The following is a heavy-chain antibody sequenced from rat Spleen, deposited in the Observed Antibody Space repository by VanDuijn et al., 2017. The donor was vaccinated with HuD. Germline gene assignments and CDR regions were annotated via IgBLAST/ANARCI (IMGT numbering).Heavy chain of an antibody. V-gene: IGHV5-29*01. Sequence: EVQLVESGGGLVQPGRSLKLSCAASGFTFSNHGTHWIRQAPTKGLEWVATISYDGSHTYYRDSVKGRFSISRDNARSTLYLQMDSLRSEDTATYYCTRCFDLWGQGVMVTVSS. J-gene: IGHJ2*01. CDR3: TRCFDL. CDR2: ISYDGSHT. CDR1: GFTFSNHG.